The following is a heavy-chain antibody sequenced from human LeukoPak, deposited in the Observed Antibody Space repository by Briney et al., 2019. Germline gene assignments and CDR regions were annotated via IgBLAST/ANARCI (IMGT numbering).Heavy chain of an antibody. Sequence: PSETLSLTCTVSGGSISSSSYYWSWIRQPAGKGLEWIGRIYTSGSTNYNPSLKSRVTISVDTSKNQFSLKLSSVTAADTAVYYCAREVYYYGSDGYYYYYYYMDVWGKGTTVTISS. J-gene: IGHJ6*03. V-gene: IGHV4-61*02. CDR2: IYTSGST. D-gene: IGHD3-10*01. CDR3: AREVYYYGSDGYYYYYYYMDV. CDR1: GGSISSSSYY.